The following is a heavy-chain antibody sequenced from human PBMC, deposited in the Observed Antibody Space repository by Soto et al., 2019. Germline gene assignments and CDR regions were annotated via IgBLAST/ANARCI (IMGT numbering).Heavy chain of an antibody. CDR2: INHSGST. CDR3: ARGGGYYRYWYFDL. CDR1: GGSFSGYY. D-gene: IGHD3-22*01. J-gene: IGHJ2*01. V-gene: IGHV4-34*01. Sequence: QVQLQQWGAGLLKPSETLSLTCAVYGGSFSGYYWSWIRQPPGKGLEWIGEINHSGSTNYNPSLRGRVPLSVDTSKNQFSLKLSSVTAADTAVYYCARGGGYYRYWYFDLWGRGTLVTVSS.